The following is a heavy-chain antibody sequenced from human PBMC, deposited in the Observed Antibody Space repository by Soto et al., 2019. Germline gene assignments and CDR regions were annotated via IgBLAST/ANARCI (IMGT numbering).Heavy chain of an antibody. D-gene: IGHD6-13*01. CDR1: GGSISSGGYS. Sequence: SETLSLTCAVSGGSISSGGYSWSWIRQPPGKGLERIGYIYHSGSTYYNPSLKSRVTISVDRSKNQFSLKLSSVTAADTAVYYCARGPFGYSSSWLNWFDPWGQGTLVTVSS. V-gene: IGHV4-30-2*01. CDR2: IYHSGST. J-gene: IGHJ5*02. CDR3: ARGPFGYSSSWLNWFDP.